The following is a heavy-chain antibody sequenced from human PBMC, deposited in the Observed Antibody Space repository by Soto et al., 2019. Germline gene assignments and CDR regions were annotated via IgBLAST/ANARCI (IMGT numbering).Heavy chain of an antibody. Sequence: GGSLRLSCAASGFTFSSYAMHWVRQAPGKGLEWVAVISNDGSNKYYADSVKGRFTISRDNSRNTVFLQMNSLRAEDTAVYYCARGDPIQLWLREWGQGTLVTV. CDR3: ARGDPIQLWLRE. V-gene: IGHV3-30-3*01. J-gene: IGHJ4*02. CDR2: ISNDGSNK. D-gene: IGHD5-18*01. CDR1: GFTFSSYA.